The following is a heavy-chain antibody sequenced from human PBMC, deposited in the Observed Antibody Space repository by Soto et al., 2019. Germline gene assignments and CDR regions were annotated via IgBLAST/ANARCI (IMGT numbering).Heavy chain of an antibody. D-gene: IGHD1-26*01. CDR1: GFTFSSYG. CDR2: ISDDGSNK. J-gene: IGHJ3*02. Sequence: PVGSLRLSCVASGFTFSSYGMNWVRQAPGKGLEWVSVISDDGSNKYYADSVKGRFTISRDNSKNTLYLQVNSLRAEDTAVYYCARVRIEGATRGPLDIWGQGTMVTVSS. CDR3: ARVRIEGATRGPLDI. V-gene: IGHV3-30*03.